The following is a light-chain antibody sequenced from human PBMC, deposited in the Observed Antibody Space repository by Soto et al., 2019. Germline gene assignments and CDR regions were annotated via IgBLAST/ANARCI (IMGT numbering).Light chain of an antibody. J-gene: IGKJ1*01. CDR3: QQRSNWPQWT. CDR2: DAS. V-gene: IGKV3-11*01. CDR1: QSVSSY. Sequence: EIVLTQSPATLSLSPGERATLSCRASQSVSSYLAWYQQKPGQAPRLLIYDASNRATGIPARFSGSGSGTDFTLTISSLEPEDFAVIYCQQRSNWPQWTFGQGTKVEIK.